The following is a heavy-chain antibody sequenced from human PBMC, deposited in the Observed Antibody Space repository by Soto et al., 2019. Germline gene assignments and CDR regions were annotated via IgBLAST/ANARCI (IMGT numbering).Heavy chain of an antibody. CDR3: ARLIAVAGPPLTYIDY. Sequence: QITLKESGPTLVKPTQTLTLTCTFSGFSLSTSGVGVGWIRQPPGKALEWLALIYWDDDKRYSPSLKSRLTITNVTSKNQVGLTMTHMYPVDTATYYCARLIAVAGPPLTYIDYWGQGTLVTVSS. J-gene: IGHJ4*02. CDR1: GFSLSTSGVG. V-gene: IGHV2-5*02. CDR2: IYWDDDK. D-gene: IGHD6-19*01.